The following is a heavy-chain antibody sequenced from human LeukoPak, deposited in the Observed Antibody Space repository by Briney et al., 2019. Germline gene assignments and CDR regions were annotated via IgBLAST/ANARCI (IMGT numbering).Heavy chain of an antibody. J-gene: IGHJ3*02. CDR1: GYTFTSYD. CDR3: ARDRDRLLGAFDI. V-gene: IGHV1-8*03. CDR2: MNPNSGNT. Sequence: ASVKVSCKASGYTFTSYDINWVRQATGQGLEWMGWMNPNSGNTGYAQKFQGRVTITADESTSTAYMELSSLRSEDTAVYYCARDRDRLLGAFDIXXXGTMVTVSS. D-gene: IGHD3-22*01.